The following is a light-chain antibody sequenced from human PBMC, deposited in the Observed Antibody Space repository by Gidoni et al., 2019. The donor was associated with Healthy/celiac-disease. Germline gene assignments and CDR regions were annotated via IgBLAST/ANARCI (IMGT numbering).Light chain of an antibody. CDR3: AAWDDSLNGWV. Sequence: QSVLTQPPSASGTPGPRVTISCSGSSSNNGSNTVNWYQQLPGTAPNLLIYSNNQRPSGVPDRFSGSKSGTSASLAISGLQSEEEADYYCAAWDDSLNGWVFGGGTKLTVL. J-gene: IGLJ3*02. CDR2: SNN. CDR1: SSNNGSNT. V-gene: IGLV1-44*01.